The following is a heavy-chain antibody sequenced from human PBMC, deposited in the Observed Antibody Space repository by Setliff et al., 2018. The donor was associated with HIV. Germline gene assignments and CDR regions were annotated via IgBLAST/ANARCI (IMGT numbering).Heavy chain of an antibody. Sequence: PGGSLRLSCTASGFSFGEFALNWVRQAPGRGLEWVGRIKNRPAGGTTEYAAPVKGRFTISRDDSKNMAYLQMNSLKIEDTALYFCSINSPLSSWGQGTLVTVSS. V-gene: IGHV3-15*01. CDR2: IKNRPAGGTT. CDR1: GFSFGEFA. D-gene: IGHD6-6*01. J-gene: IGHJ4*02. CDR3: SINSPLSS.